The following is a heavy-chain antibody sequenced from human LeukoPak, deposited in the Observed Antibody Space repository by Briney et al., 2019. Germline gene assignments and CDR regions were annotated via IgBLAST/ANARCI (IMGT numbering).Heavy chain of an antibody. CDR3: ARVRGFDVVVAAITYYFDX. CDR1: GGSFSGYY. Sequence: SETLSLTCAVYGGSFSGYYWSWIRQPPGKGLEWIGEINHSGSTNYNPSLKSRVTISVDTSKNQFSLKLSSVTAADTAVYYCARVRGFDVVVAAITYYFDXWXXGTLVTVSS. D-gene: IGHD2-15*01. CDR2: INHSGST. J-gene: IGHJ4*02. V-gene: IGHV4-34*01.